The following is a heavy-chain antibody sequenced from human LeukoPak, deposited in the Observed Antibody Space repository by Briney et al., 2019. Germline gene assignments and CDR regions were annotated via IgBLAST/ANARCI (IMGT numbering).Heavy chain of an antibody. D-gene: IGHD3-22*01. CDR2: INWNGDST. V-gene: IGHV3-20*04. CDR3: ARDLRVVITGSFDS. Sequence: GGSLRLSCAASGFSFDDYGLTWVRQAPGKGLGWVSGINWNGDSTDYADPVKGRFTISRDNAKNSLYLQMNSLRAEDTALYYCARDLRVVITGSFDSWGQGTLVTVSS. CDR1: GFSFDDYG. J-gene: IGHJ4*02.